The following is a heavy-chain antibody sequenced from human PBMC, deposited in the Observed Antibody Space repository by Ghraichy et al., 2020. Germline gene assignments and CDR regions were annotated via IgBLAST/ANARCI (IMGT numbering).Heavy chain of an antibody. V-gene: IGHV3-23*01. CDR3: AKKFLEVLTGIDY. Sequence: GESLNISCAASGFTFSNYAMSWVRQAPGKGLEWVSTISGGGGSTYYADSVKGRFTISRDMSKNTLYLQMNNLRAEDTAVYYCAKKFLEVLTGIDYWGQGTLVTVSS. D-gene: IGHD3-9*01. CDR1: GFTFSNYA. J-gene: IGHJ4*02. CDR2: ISGGGGST.